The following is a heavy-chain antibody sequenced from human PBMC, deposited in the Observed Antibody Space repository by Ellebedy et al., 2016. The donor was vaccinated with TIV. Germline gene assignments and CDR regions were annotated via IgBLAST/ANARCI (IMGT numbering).Heavy chain of an antibody. CDR3: ARDHSGSQFEYAYDI. Sequence: GESLKISCAASGFTFSSYSFNWVRQTPGKGLEWVSFLDVDSRSTHYADSVKGRFTVSRDNAKNSLYLQMNSLRDEDTAVYYCARDHSGSQFEYAYDIWGQGTMVTVSS. CDR2: LDVDSRST. CDR1: GFTFSSYS. D-gene: IGHD1-26*01. J-gene: IGHJ3*02. V-gene: IGHV3-48*02.